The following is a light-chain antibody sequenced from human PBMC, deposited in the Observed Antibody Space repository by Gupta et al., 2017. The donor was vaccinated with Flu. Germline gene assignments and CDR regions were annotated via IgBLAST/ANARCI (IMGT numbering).Light chain of an antibody. CDR1: QDISGY. CDR3: QQVNSSPLT. V-gene: IGKV1-9*01. J-gene: IGKJ1*01. CDR2: AAS. Sequence: PSFLSASEGDRVTITCRASQDISGYLPWYQQKPGKAPKLLIYAASTLQSGVPSRFSGSGSGTEFTLTINMLQPEDFATYYCQQVNSSPLTFGQGTKVEIK.